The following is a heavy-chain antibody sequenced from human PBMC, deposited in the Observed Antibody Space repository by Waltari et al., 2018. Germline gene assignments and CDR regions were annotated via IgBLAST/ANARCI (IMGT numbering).Heavy chain of an antibody. CDR1: GYTFTSYG. J-gene: IGHJ4*02. CDR3: ARPRITMIALDY. D-gene: IGHD3-22*01. CDR2: ISAYNGNT. Sequence: PGASGKVTCKASGYTFTSYGIRWVRQAPGQGLEWMGWISAYNGNTNYAQKLQGRVTMTTDTSTSTAYMELRSLRSDDTAVYYCARPRITMIALDYWGQGTLVTVSS. V-gene: IGHV1-18*01.